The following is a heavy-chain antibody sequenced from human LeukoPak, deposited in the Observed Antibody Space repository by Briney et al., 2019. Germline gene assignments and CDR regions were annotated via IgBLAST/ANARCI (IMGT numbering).Heavy chain of an antibody. CDR2: ISGSGGST. Sequence: HPGGSLRLSCAASGFTFSSYAMSWVRQAPGKGLEWVSAISGSGGSTYYADSVKGRFTISRDNSKNTLYLQMNSLRAEDTAVYYCAKKAPPAMAGISGGYYFDYWGQGTLVTVSS. V-gene: IGHV3-23*01. J-gene: IGHJ4*02. CDR1: GFTFSSYA. D-gene: IGHD6-19*01. CDR3: AKKAPPAMAGISGGYYFDY.